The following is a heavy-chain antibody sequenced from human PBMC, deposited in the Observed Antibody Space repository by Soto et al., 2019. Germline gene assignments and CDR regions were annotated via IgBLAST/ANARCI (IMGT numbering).Heavy chain of an antibody. CDR3: AKAPNDMVRVTKGGYFDY. D-gene: IGHD3-10*01. Sequence: GGSLRLSCAASGLTFSSYGMHWVRQAPGKGLEWVAVISYDGSSKYYADSVKGRFTISRDNSKNTLYLQMNSLRAEDTAVYYCAKAPNDMVRVTKGGYFDYWGQRTLVTVSS. CDR2: ISYDGSSK. V-gene: IGHV3-30*18. CDR1: GLTFSSYG. J-gene: IGHJ4*02.